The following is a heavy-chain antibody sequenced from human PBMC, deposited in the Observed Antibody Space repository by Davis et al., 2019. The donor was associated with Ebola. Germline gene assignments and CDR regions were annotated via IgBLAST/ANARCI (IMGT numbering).Heavy chain of an antibody. CDR1: GFTSSGSA. J-gene: IGHJ4*02. Sequence: GGSLRLSCAASGFTSSGSAMHWVRQAPGKGLEWVLSISSSSSYIYYADSVKGRFTISRDNAKNSLYLQMNSLRAEDTAVYYCARREAGSNWSVDYWGQGTLVTVSS. CDR2: ISSSSSYI. CDR3: ARREAGSNWSVDY. V-gene: IGHV3-21*01. D-gene: IGHD6-13*01.